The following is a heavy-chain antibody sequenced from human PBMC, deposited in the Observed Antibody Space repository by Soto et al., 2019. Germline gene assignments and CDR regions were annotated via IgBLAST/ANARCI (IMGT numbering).Heavy chain of an antibody. V-gene: IGHV4-31*03. Sequence: PSETLSLTCTVSGGSISSGGYYWSWIRQHQGKGLEWIGYIYYSGSTYYNPSLKSRVTISVDTSKNQFSLKLSSVTAADTAVYYCARDHWGQITMVRGDSHYYGMDVWGQGTAVTVSS. CDR2: IYYSGST. D-gene: IGHD3-10*01. J-gene: IGHJ6*02. CDR1: GGSISSGGYY. CDR3: ARDHWGQITMVRGDSHYYGMDV.